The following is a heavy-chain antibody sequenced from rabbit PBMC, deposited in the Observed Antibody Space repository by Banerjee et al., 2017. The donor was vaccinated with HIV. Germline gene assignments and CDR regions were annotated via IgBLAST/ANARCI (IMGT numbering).Heavy chain of an antibody. CDR2: INTSSGNT. Sequence: QEQLEESGGDLVKPEGSLTLTCTVSGFSLSGYWMSWVRQAPGKGLEWIACINTSSGNTVYATWAKGRFTISKTSSTTVTLQMTSLTAADTATYFCARSIDAGDAGYGYALGNLWGQGTLVTVS. CDR3: ARSIDAGDAGYGYALGNL. V-gene: IGHV1S45*01. J-gene: IGHJ4*01. D-gene: IGHD6-1*01. CDR1: GFSLSGYW.